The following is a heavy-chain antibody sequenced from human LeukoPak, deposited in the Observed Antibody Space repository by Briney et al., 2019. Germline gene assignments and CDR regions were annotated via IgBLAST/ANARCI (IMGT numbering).Heavy chain of an antibody. CDR3: AKMVREFYTISYYFDY. Sequence: GGSLRLSCAVSGFTFSSYAMNWVRQAPGKGLECVSGISGSGAGTYYADSVKGRFTISRDNSKNTLYLQMNSLRAEDTAVYYCAKMVREFYTISYYFDYWGQGTLVTVSS. V-gene: IGHV3-23*01. D-gene: IGHD2-8*01. CDR1: GFTFSSYA. CDR2: ISGSGAGT. J-gene: IGHJ4*02.